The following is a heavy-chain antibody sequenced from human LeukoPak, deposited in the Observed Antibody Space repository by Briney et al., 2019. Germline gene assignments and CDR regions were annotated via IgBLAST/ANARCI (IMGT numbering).Heavy chain of an antibody. CDR2: IRYEGSNK. J-gene: IGHJ4*02. CDR3: AKDLHGKRGFDY. CDR1: GFTFSSYG. V-gene: IGHV3-30*02. Sequence: PGGSLRLSCAPSGFTFSSYGMHSVRQAPGRGVGWGAFIRYEGSNKYYADSVKGRFPISRDNSKNALYLQRNSLSVEDTAVYYCAKDLHGKRGFDYWGQGTLVTVSS.